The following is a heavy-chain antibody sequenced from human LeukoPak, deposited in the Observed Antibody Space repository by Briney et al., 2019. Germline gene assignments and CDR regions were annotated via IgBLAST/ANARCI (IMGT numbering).Heavy chain of an antibody. Sequence: SETLSLTCTVSGCSVNSGSCYWSWIRQSPGTGLEWIGYIYYSGSTYYHPSLKSRVTISVDTSKNQFSLKLSSVTAADTAVYYCASIAVAGLNFDYWGQGTLVTVSS. CDR2: IYYSGST. V-gene: IGHV4-61*01. CDR1: GCSVNSGSCY. D-gene: IGHD6-19*01. J-gene: IGHJ4*02. CDR3: ASIAVAGLNFDY.